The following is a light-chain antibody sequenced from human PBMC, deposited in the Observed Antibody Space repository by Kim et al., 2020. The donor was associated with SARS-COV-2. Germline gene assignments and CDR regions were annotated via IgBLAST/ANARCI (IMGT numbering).Light chain of an antibody. J-gene: IGLJ3*02. CDR2: TDD. Sequence: RVTISFSESSSNSGSNTVNWYQQFPGTAPQLLIDTDDRRPSGVSDRVSCSKSGTSASLAISALRSEDEADYYCATWDDSLDVWMFGGGTQLTVL. CDR3: ATWDDSLDVWM. V-gene: IGLV1-44*01. CDR1: SSNSGSNT.